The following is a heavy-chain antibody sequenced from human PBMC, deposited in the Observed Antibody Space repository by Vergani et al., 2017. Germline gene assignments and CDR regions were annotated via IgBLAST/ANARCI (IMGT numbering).Heavy chain of an antibody. Sequence: QVQLVESGGGVVQPGRSLRLSCAASGFTFSSYAMHWVRQAPGKGLEWVAVISYDGSNKYYADSVKGRFTISRDNSKNTLYLQMNSLRAEDTAVYYCARDFSADNYYHYYYMDVWGKGTTVTVSS. CDR3: ARDFSADNYYHYYYMDV. CDR2: ISYDGSNK. V-gene: IGHV3-30-3*01. J-gene: IGHJ6*03. CDR1: GFTFSSYA. D-gene: IGHD3-3*02.